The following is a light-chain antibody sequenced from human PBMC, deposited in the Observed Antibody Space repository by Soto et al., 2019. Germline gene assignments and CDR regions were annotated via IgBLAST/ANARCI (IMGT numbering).Light chain of an antibody. V-gene: IGKV3-11*01. CDR1: QSVSSY. CDR3: QQRRSWQVT. CDR2: DAS. Sequence: EIMMTQSPATLSVSPGERATLSCRTSQSVSSYLAWYQQKPGQAPRLLIYDASKRATGIPARFSGSGSGTNFTLTISSLEPEDFAVYYCQQRRSWQVTFGQGTRLEIK. J-gene: IGKJ5*01.